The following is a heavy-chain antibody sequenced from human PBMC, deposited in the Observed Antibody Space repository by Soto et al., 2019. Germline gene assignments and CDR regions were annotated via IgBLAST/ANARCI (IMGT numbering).Heavy chain of an antibody. CDR2: IIPIQGTA. V-gene: IGHV1-69*08. J-gene: IGHJ6*03. CDR3: AKSLLFVDHAYMDV. CDR1: GGSFISYS. D-gene: IGHD2-21*01. Sequence: QVQLVQSGAEVKKPGSSVKVSCEASGGSFISYSFTWVRQAPGQGLEWMGRIIPIQGTASYALKFQDRVTITADRSTKTVYMELRSLRPEDTALYSCAKSLLFVDHAYMDVWGKGTTVTVSS.